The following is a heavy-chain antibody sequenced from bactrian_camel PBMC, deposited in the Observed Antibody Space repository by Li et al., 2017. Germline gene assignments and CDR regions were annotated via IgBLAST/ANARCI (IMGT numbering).Heavy chain of an antibody. CDR2: IEHDGAT. Sequence: QVQLVESGGGSVQAGGSLRLSCEVSGFDYSIYSSYSMGWFRQAPGEEREGVASIEHDGATTYADSVKGRFTISRDYAKGTLDLQMNNLKPEDTAVYYCAADFIDGLGFGCSSRDYGYWGQGTQVTV. V-gene: IGHV3S53*01. D-gene: IGHD4*01. CDR1: GFDYSIYSSYS. J-gene: IGHJ6*01. CDR3: AADFIDGLGFGCSSRDYGY.